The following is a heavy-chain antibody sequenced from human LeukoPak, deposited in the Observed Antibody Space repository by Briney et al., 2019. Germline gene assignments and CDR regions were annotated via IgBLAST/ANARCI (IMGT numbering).Heavy chain of an antibody. J-gene: IGHJ5*02. D-gene: IGHD6-19*01. CDR1: GYTFTGYY. V-gene: IGHV1-18*04. CDR2: ISAYNGNT. CDR3: ARGRGGWSSLRWFDP. Sequence: GASVKVSCKASGYTFTGYYMHWVRQAPGQGLEWMGWISAYNGNTNYAQKLQGRVTMTTDTSTSTAYMELRSLRSDDTAVYYCARGRGGWSSLRWFDPWGQGTLVTVSS.